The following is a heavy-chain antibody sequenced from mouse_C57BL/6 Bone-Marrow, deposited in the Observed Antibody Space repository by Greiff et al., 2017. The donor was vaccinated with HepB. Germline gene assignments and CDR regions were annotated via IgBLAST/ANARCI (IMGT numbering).Heavy chain of an antibody. Sequence: VQLQQSGAELVRPGASVTLSCKASGYTFTDYEMHWVKQTPVHGLEWIGAIDPETGGTAYNQKFKGKAILAADNSSSTAYMELRSLTSEDSAVYSCTRWYYGRISYYAMDYWGQGTSGTVSS. CDR2: IDPETGGT. V-gene: IGHV1-15*01. CDR1: GYTFTDYE. J-gene: IGHJ4*01. D-gene: IGHD1-1*01. CDR3: TRWYYGRISYYAMDY.